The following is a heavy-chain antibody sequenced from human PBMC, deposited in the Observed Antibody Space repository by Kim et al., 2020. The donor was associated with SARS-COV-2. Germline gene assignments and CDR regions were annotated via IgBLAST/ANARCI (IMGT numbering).Heavy chain of an antibody. V-gene: IGHV3-11*01. CDR3: ARVARPVWFDP. Sequence: AASEKRRFTIPGDNAKISLYLKMNSLRAEDTAVYYCARVARPVWFDPWGQGTLVTVSS. J-gene: IGHJ5*02.